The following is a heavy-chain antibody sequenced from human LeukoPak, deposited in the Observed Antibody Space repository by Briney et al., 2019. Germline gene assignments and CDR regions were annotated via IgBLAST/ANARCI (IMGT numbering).Heavy chain of an antibody. CDR3: ARAGVYVGYCSGGSCYIPRWFDP. J-gene: IGHJ5*02. CDR1: GGSISSSSYY. D-gene: IGHD2-15*01. Sequence: NPSETLSLTCTVSGGSISSSSYYWSWIRQPPGKGLEWIGYIYYSGSTNYNPSLKSRVTISVDTSKNQFSLKLSPVTAADTAVYYCARAGVYVGYCSGGSCYIPRWFDPWGQGTLVSVSS. CDR2: IYYSGST. V-gene: IGHV4-61*01.